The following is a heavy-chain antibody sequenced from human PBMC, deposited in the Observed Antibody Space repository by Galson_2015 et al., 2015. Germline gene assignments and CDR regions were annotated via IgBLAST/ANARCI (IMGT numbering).Heavy chain of an antibody. Sequence: QSGAEVKKPGESLQISCKASGSSFTSYGVSWVRQAPGQGLQWMGWISAYNGNTIYAQKLRGRITMSTDTSTSTAYMELRSLRSDDTAMYYCARASVVGAAKFDYWGQGTLVTVSS. CDR1: GSSFTSYG. J-gene: IGHJ4*02. D-gene: IGHD2-15*01. V-gene: IGHV1-18*01. CDR3: ARASVVGAAKFDY. CDR2: ISAYNGNT.